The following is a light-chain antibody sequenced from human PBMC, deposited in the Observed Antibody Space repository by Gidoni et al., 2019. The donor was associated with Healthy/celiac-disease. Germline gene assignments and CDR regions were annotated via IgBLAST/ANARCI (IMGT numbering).Light chain of an antibody. CDR3: MQALQTSIT. CDR2: LGS. Sequence: DIVMTQSPLSLPVTPGEPAAISCRSSQSLLRINGYNYLDWYLQNPGQSPQLLIYLGSNRASGVPDRFSGSGSGTDFTLKISRVEAEDVVVYSCMQALQTSITFGQGTRLEIK. V-gene: IGKV2-28*01. J-gene: IGKJ5*01. CDR1: QSLLRINGYNY.